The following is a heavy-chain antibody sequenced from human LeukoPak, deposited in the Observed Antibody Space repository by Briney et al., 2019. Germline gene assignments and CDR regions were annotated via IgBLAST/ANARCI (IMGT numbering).Heavy chain of an antibody. D-gene: IGHD3-10*01. Sequence: SETLSLTCTVSGGSISTYYWSWIRQPPGKGLEWNGYIYYTGSTNYNPSLKSQITTSVDTSKTQFSLKLSSVTAADTAVYYCARGPSITMIRYRYFDLWGRGTLVTVSS. J-gene: IGHJ2*01. CDR1: GGSISTYY. CDR2: IYYTGST. V-gene: IGHV4-59*01. CDR3: ARGPSITMIRYRYFDL.